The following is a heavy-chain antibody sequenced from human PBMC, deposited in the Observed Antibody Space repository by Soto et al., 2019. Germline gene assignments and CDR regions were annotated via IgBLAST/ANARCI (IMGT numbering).Heavy chain of an antibody. CDR3: ARDVGGRSWDY. V-gene: IGHV3-48*01. J-gene: IGHJ4*02. CDR1: GFTFSNYF. Sequence: EVQLVESGGGLVQPGGSLRLSCAASGFTFSNYFMNWVRQAPGKGLEWVSYISSGSSSIYYADSVKGRFTISRDNAKNSLFLQMNSLRAEDTAVYYCARDVGGRSWDYWGQGTLVTVSS. D-gene: IGHD6-13*01. CDR2: ISSGSSSI.